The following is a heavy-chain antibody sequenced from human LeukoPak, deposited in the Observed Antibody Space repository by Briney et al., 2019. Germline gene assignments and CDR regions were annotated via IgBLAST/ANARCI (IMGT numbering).Heavy chain of an antibody. D-gene: IGHD1-14*01. J-gene: IGHJ4*02. CDR2: ISAYNGNT. CDR1: GYTFTSYG. CDR3: ARGVEPLAANTLAY. V-gene: IGHV1-18*01. Sequence: GASVKVSCKASGYTFTSYGISWVRQASGQGLEWMGWISAYNGNTNSAQNLRGRVTMTADTSTSTAYMELRSLRSDDTAVYYCARGVEPLAANTLAYWGQGTLVTVSS.